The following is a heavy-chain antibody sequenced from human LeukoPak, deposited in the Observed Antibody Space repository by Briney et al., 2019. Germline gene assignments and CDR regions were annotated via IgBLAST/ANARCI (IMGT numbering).Heavy chain of an antibody. CDR2: ISSSSSYI. V-gene: IGHV3-21*01. CDR1: GFTFSSYS. J-gene: IGHJ4*02. Sequence: GGSLRLSCAASGFTFSSYSMNWVRQAPGKGLEWVSSISSSSSYIYHADSVKGRFTISRDNAKNSLYLQMNSLRAEDTAVYYCARDPVGATLDYWGQGTLVTVSS. D-gene: IGHD1-26*01. CDR3: ARDPVGATLDY.